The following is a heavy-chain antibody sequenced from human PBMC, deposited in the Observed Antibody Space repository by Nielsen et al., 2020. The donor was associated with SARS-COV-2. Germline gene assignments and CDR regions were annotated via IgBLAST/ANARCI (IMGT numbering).Heavy chain of an antibody. J-gene: IGHJ6*02. Sequence: GESLKISCAASGFTFSDYYMSWIRQAPGKGLEWVAVISYDGSNKYYADSVKGRFTISRDNSKNTLYLQMNSLRAEDTAVYYCARDLEDVWGQGTTVTVSS. CDR3: ARDLEDV. CDR1: GFTFSDYY. D-gene: IGHD1-1*01. CDR2: ISYDGSNK. V-gene: IGHV3-30-3*01.